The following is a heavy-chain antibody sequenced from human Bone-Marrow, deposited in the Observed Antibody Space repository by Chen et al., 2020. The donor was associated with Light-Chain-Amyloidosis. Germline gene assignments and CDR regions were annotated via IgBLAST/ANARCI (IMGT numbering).Heavy chain of an antibody. V-gene: IGHV4-34*01. Sequence: QVQLQQWGAGLLKPSETLSLTCGVYGGSLSGYYWRWIRQSPGKGLEWIGEINHSGDTKYNTSLRGRVTISVDTSKNKFSLKLRSVTAADTAVYYCARGHSNVYSSSAQRRNWFDPWGQGTLVTVSS. CDR1: GGSLSGYY. J-gene: IGHJ5*02. D-gene: IGHD6-6*01. CDR3: ARGHSNVYSSSAQRRNWFDP. CDR2: INHSGDT.